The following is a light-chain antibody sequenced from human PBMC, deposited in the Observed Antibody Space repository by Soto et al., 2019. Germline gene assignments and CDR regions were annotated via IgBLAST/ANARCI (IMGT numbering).Light chain of an antibody. CDR3: QQYNNWPPWT. J-gene: IGKJ1*01. V-gene: IGKV3-15*01. Sequence: EIVMTQSPATLSVSPGERATLSCRASQSVSTNLAWHQQKPGQAPRLLIYGASTRATGIPVRFSASGSGTEFTLTISSLQSEDFAVYYCQQYNNWPPWTFGQGTKVEIK. CDR2: GAS. CDR1: QSVSTN.